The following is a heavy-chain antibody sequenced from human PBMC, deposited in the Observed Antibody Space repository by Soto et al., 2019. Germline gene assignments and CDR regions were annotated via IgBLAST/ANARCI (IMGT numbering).Heavy chain of an antibody. Sequence: GGSLRLSCTASGFTFSSYWMSWVRQAPGKGLEWVANIKQDGSEKYYVDSVKGRFTISRDNAKNSLYLQMNSLRAEDTAVYYCASRRYCSCCSCYGLRYGAFDIWGQGTMVTVSS. CDR2: IKQDGSEK. CDR3: ASRRYCSCCSCYGLRYGAFDI. V-gene: IGHV3-7*03. CDR1: GFTFSSYW. D-gene: IGHD2-15*01. J-gene: IGHJ3*02.